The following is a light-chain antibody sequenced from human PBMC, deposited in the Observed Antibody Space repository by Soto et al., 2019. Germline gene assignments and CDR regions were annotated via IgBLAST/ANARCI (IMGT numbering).Light chain of an antibody. J-gene: IGKJ2*01. CDR3: QQYNSYSYT. V-gene: IGKV1-5*01. CDR2: DAS. CDR1: QSISSW. Sequence: DLQMTQSPSTLSASVGDRVTITCRASQSISSWLAWYQQKPGKAPKLLIYDASSLESGVPSRFSGSGSGTEFTLTISSLQPDVFATYYCQQYNSYSYTFGQGTKLEIK.